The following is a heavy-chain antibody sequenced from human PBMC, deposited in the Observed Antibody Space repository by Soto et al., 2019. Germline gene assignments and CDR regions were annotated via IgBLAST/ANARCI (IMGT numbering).Heavy chain of an antibody. CDR1: GGSIGSGDYY. V-gene: IGHV4-30-4*01. Sequence: SETLYLTCTVSGGSIGSGDYYWSWIRQPPGKGLEWIGYIYYSGSAYYNPSLKSRVTISVDTSKNQFSLKLSSVTAADTAVYYCARDILYLLDYWGQGSLLTIS. J-gene: IGHJ4*02. CDR3: ARDILYLLDY. D-gene: IGHD2-8*01. CDR2: IYYSGSA.